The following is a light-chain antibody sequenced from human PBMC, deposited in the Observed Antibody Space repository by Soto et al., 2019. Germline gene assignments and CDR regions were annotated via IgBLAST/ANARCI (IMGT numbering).Light chain of an antibody. V-gene: IGLV2-14*03. CDR1: SSDVGGYNY. CDR2: DVS. J-gene: IGLJ1*01. Sequence: QSALTQPASVSGSPGQSITISCTGTSSDVGGYNYVSWYQHHPGKAPKLIIYDVSNRPSGVSIRFSGSKSDNTASLTISGLQPEDEAEYHCSSYTTSNTRQIVFGTGTKLTVL. CDR3: SSYTTSNTRQIV.